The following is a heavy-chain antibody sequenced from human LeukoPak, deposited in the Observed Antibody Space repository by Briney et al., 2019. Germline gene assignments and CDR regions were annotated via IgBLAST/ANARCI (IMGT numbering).Heavy chain of an antibody. CDR2: ISTDGTTT. CDR1: GFTFSSHL. CDR3: ARDGYGSSWYGGSHDY. V-gene: IGHV3-74*01. D-gene: IGHD6-13*01. Sequence: GGSLRLSCAASGFTFSSHLMHWVRQAPGKGLVWISRISTDGTTTGYADSVKGRFTISRDNSKNTLYLQMNSLRAEDTAVYYCARDGYGSSWYGGSHDYWGQGTLVTVSS. J-gene: IGHJ4*02.